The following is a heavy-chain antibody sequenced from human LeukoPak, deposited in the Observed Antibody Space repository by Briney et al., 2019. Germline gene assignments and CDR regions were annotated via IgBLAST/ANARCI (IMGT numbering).Heavy chain of an antibody. V-gene: IGHV4-34*01. Sequence: SETLSLTCAVYGGSFSGYYWSWIRQPPGKGLEWIGEINHSGSTNYNPSLKSRVTISVDTSKNQFSLKLSSMTAADTAVYYCARRRGVTSHHDYWGQGTLVTVSS. CDR3: ARRRGVTSHHDY. CDR1: GGSFSGYY. CDR2: INHSGST. J-gene: IGHJ4*02. D-gene: IGHD2-21*02.